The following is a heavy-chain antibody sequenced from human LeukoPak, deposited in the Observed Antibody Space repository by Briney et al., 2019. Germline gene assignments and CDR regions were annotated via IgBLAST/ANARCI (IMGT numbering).Heavy chain of an antibody. Sequence: GRSLRLSCAASGFTFSSYAMHWVRQAPGKGLEWVAFIRFDGTNKYYADSVKGRLTISRDNSKNTLYLQMNSLRVEDTGVYYCAGPSSSGVGCWGQGTLVTVSS. CDR3: AGPSSSGVGC. D-gene: IGHD6-6*01. CDR2: IRFDGTNK. J-gene: IGHJ4*02. V-gene: IGHV3-30*04. CDR1: GFTFSSYA.